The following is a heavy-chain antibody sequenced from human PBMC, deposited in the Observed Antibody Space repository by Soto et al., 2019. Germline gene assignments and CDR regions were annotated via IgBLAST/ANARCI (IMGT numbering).Heavy chain of an antibody. D-gene: IGHD2-21*02. V-gene: IGHV1-18*01. CDR3: ARYCAGNACYSRHYYAMDV. CDR1: GYTFRNYI. J-gene: IGHJ6*02. Sequence: QVQLVQSAGEVKKPGASAIVSCQASGYTFRNYIIAWLRQAPGQGLEWMGWISPYNGNTNYARQFRGRVTLTTDTSTSAAYLELRNLVSDDAATYYCARYCAGNACYSRHYYAMDVWGHGATVSVSS. CDR2: ISPYNGNT.